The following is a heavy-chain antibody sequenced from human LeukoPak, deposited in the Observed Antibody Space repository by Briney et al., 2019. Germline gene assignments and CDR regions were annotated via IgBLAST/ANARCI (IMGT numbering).Heavy chain of an antibody. J-gene: IGHJ4*02. CDR1: GFTFSSYA. D-gene: IGHD1-26*01. V-gene: IGHV3-30-3*01. CDR3: ARGGSYLSPLGYFDY. CDR2: ISYDGSNK. Sequence: GGSLRLSCAASGFTFSSYAMHWVRRAPGKGLEWVAVISYDGSNKYYADSVKGRFTISRDNSKNTLYLQMNSLRAEDTAVYYCARGGSYLSPLGYFDYWGQGTLVTVSS.